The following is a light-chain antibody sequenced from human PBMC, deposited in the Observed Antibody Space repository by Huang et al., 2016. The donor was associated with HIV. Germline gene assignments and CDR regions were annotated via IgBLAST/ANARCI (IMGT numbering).Light chain of an antibody. J-gene: IGKJ5*01. CDR2: GAS. CDR1: KNIGTT. Sequence: EIVMTQSPVTLSVSPGKRATLSCRTNKNIGTTLAWYQQKPGQAPRLLIYGASTRAPGIPDRFSGRGSGTEFSLTISSLQSEDLAVYYCQQYNNWPPVTFGRGTRLEIK. CDR3: QQYNNWPPVT. V-gene: IGKV3-15*01.